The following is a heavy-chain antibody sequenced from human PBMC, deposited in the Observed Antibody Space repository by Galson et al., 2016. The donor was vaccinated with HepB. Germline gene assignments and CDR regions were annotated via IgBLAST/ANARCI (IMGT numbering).Heavy chain of an antibody. J-gene: IGHJ4*02. CDR2: IDWDDDK. CDR1: GFSLSTSGMS. CDR3: ARLIEPYYLDH. V-gene: IGHV2-70*11. Sequence: PALVKPTQTLTLTCTFSGFSLSTSGMSVSWIRQPPGKALEWLARIDWDDDKYYSKSLKTWLTISKDTSKNQVVLRMTNTDPADTATYFCARLIEPYYLDHWGQGSRVTVSS. D-gene: IGHD5-24*01.